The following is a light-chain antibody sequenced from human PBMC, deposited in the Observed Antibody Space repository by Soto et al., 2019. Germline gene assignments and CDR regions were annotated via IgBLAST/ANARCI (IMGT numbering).Light chain of an antibody. CDR3: QVWDSSSDHPV. CDR1: NIGSKS. CDR2: YDS. Sequence: SYELTQPPSVSVAPGKTARITCWGNNIGSKSVHWYQQKPGQAPVLVIYYDSDRHSGIPERFSGSNSGNTATLTISRVEAGDEADYYCQVWDSSSDHPVFGGGTKVTVL. J-gene: IGLJ2*01. V-gene: IGLV3-21*04.